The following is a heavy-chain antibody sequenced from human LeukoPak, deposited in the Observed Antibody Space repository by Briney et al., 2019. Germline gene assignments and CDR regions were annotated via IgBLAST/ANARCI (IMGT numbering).Heavy chain of an antibody. CDR1: GDSISSYY. CDR3: ARHVAGGYSYGPNYFDY. J-gene: IGHJ4*02. CDR2: IYYSGST. V-gene: IGHV4-59*05. D-gene: IGHD5-18*01. Sequence: PSETLSLTCKVSGDSISSYYWNWIRQPPGKGLEWIGGIYYSGSTYYNPSLKSRVTISVDTSKNQFSLKLSSVTAADTAVYYCARHVAGGYSYGPNYFDYWGQGTLVTVSS.